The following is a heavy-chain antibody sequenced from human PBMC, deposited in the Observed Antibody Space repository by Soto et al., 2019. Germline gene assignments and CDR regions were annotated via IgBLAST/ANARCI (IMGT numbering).Heavy chain of an antibody. CDR3: ARGARNHYYYYYMDV. V-gene: IGHV1-8*01. J-gene: IGHJ6*03. Sequence: GASVKVSCKASGYTFTSYDINWVRQATGQRLEWMGWMNPNSGNTGYAQKFQGRVTMTRNTSISTAYMERSSLRSEDTAVYYCARGARNHYYYYYMDVWGKGTTVTV. CDR1: GYTFTSYD. CDR2: MNPNSGNT. D-gene: IGHD4-4*01.